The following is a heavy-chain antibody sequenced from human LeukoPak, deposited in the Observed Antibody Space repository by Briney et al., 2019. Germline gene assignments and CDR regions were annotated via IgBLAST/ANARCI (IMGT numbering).Heavy chain of an antibody. D-gene: IGHD3-3*01. CDR3: AKDRSSWYYPFDS. Sequence: PGGSLRLSCAASGFTFSSYSMNWVRQAPGKGLEWVSVVSGGGHNTYYADSVKGRFTMSRDNSKRTVYLQMNSLRAEDTAVYYCAKDRSSWYYPFDSWGQGTLVTVSS. CDR2: VSGGGHNT. CDR1: GFTFSSYS. V-gene: IGHV3-23*01. J-gene: IGHJ4*02.